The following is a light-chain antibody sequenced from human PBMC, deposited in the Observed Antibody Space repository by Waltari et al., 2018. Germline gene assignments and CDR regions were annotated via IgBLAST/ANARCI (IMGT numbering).Light chain of an antibody. J-gene: IGLJ2*01. V-gene: IGLV1-44*01. CDR3: AAWDDSLNGPV. Sequence: QSVLTQPPSASGTPGQRVTISCSGSSSNIGSNTVYWYQPLPGTAPKLLLHSNNQRPSGVPDRFSGSKSGTSASLAISGLQSEDEADYYCAAWDDSLNGPVFGGGTKLTVL. CDR2: SNN. CDR1: SSNIGSNT.